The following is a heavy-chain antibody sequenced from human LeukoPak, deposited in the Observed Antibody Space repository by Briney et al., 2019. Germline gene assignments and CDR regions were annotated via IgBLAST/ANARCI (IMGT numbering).Heavy chain of an antibody. CDR3: ARGLVFGVVIPPPYNWFDP. V-gene: IGHV4-61*02. CDR1: GGSISRGNYY. Sequence: PSQTLSLTCTVSGGSISRGNYYWYWIRQPAGTGLEWIGRMYTSGSTNYNPSLKSRVTLSVDTSKNQFSLNLSSVTAADTAVYYCARGLVFGVVIPPPYNWFDPWGQGTLVTVSS. J-gene: IGHJ5*02. D-gene: IGHD3-3*01. CDR2: MYTSGST.